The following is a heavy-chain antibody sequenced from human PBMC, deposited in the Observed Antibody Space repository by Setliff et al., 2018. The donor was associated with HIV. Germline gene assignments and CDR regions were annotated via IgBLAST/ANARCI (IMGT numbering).Heavy chain of an antibody. Sequence: SETLSLTCTVSGGSISNYYWSWLRQPPGKGLEWIGWIGYIYKGGSTYYNPSLKSRVTMSVDTSKNHFSLTLRSVTAVDTAVYYCARSALWFGEADLAFDLWGRGALVTVSS. V-gene: IGHV4-4*09. CDR1: GGSISNYY. D-gene: IGHD3-10*01. CDR3: ARSALWFGEADLAFDL. CDR2: IYKGGST. J-gene: IGHJ2*01.